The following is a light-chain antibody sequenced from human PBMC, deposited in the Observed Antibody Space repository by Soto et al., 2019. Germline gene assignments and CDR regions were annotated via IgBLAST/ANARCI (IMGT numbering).Light chain of an antibody. CDR3: QQTYSTLGS. V-gene: IGKV1-39*01. CDR1: QSIRTY. J-gene: IGKJ2*04. Sequence: DIQVTQSPSSLSTSVGDRVTITCRASQSIRTYLNWYQQRPGKPPKLLIHTASTLQSGVPSRFSGSGSGTDFTLTICSLQPEDFATYYCQQTYSTLGSFGQGTKLEIK. CDR2: TAS.